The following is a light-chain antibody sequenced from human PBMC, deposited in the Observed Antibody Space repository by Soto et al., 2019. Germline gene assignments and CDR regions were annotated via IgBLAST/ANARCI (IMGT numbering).Light chain of an antibody. J-gene: IGKJ4*01. Sequence: EIVLMQSPGTLSLSPGERATLSCRASQSVSNNYVAWYQQKPGQAPRLLIAGASSRATGIPDRFSGSGSGTDFTLTISRLEPEDFAVYYCQQYGSSPPLTFGAGTKVDIK. CDR3: QQYGSSPPLT. CDR1: QSVSNNY. CDR2: GAS. V-gene: IGKV3-20*01.